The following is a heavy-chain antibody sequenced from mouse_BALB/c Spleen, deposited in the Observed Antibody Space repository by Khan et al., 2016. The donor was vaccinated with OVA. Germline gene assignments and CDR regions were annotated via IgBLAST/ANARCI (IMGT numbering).Heavy chain of an antibody. D-gene: IGHD3-3*01. CDR1: GYSITSDYA. CDR3: ARGRAY. V-gene: IGHV3-2*02. J-gene: IGHJ3*01. CDR2: ISYSGST. Sequence: EVQLQESGPGLVKPSQSLSLTCTVTGYSITSDYAWNWIRQFPGNKLEWMGYISYSGSTSYTPSLKSRISITRDPSKNQFFLQLKSVTTENTATYYCARGRAYWGQGTLVTVSA.